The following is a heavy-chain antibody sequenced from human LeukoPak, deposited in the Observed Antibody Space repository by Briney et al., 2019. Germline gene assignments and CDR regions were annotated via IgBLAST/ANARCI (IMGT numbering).Heavy chain of an antibody. Sequence: GGSLRLSCAASGFTFSYYWMSWIRQAPGKGLEWVASVKQDGSEEYYVDSVKGRFTISRDNAKNSLYLQMNSLRAEDTAAFYCAIYTNMWSLGYWGRGTLVTVSS. V-gene: IGHV3-7*02. CDR2: VKQDGSEE. CDR3: AIYTNMWSLGY. CDR1: GFTFSYYW. D-gene: IGHD3-16*01. J-gene: IGHJ4*02.